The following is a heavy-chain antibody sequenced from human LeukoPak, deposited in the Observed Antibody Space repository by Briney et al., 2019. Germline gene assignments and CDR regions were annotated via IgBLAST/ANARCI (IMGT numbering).Heavy chain of an antibody. CDR3: ARGKVISPSVN. D-gene: IGHD3-22*01. V-gene: IGHV3-66*01. CDR1: GFTVSSNY. J-gene: IGHJ4*02. Sequence: PGGSLRLSCAASGFTVSSNYMSWVRQAPGKGLEWVSLIYSGGSTYYADSVKGRFTISRDNSKNTLYLQMNSLRAEDTAVYYCARGKVISPSVNWGQGTLVTVSS. CDR2: IYSGGST.